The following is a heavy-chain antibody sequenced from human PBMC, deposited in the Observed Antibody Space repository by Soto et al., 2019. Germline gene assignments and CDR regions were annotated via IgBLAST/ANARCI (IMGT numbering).Heavy chain of an antibody. CDR1: GFTFGNYG. CDR3: AKVSSSWYAGFFDL. J-gene: IGHJ4*02. Sequence: GGSLRLSCAASGFTFGNYGINWVRQAPGKGLEWVSVISGGGTTTFYADSAKGRFTISRDNSKNTVFLQMNSLRAEDTAIYYCAKVSSSWYAGFFDLWGQGTLVTVSS. D-gene: IGHD6-13*01. CDR2: ISGGGTTT. V-gene: IGHV3-23*01.